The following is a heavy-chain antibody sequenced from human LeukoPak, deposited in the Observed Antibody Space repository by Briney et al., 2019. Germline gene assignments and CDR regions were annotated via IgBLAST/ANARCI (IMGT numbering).Heavy chain of an antibody. J-gene: IGHJ4*02. V-gene: IGHV3-48*01. CDR1: EFTFSSYS. D-gene: IGHD3-22*01. CDR2: ITNSGNSK. CDR3: ARTRSSGYLTSDY. Sequence: GGSLRLSCAASEFTFSSYSMNWVRQAPGKGLEWVSYITNSGNSKSYADSVKGRFTNSRDNTKNSLYLQMNGLRAEDTAVYYCARTRSSGYLTSDYWGQGILVTVSS.